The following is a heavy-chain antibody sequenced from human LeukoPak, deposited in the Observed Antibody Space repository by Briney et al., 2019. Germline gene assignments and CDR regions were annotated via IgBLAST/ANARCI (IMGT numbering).Heavy chain of an antibody. J-gene: IGHJ4*02. CDR3: ASEGGAVAPNYFNS. CDR2: IKKDGSEK. Sequence: GGSLRLSCAASGFIFSSSWTSWVRQAPGKGLEWVANIKKDGSEKYYVDSVRGRFTISRDNAKKSLYLQMNSLRVEDTAVYYCASEGGAVAPNYFNSWGQGTLVTVSS. V-gene: IGHV3-7*01. D-gene: IGHD3-16*01. CDR1: GFIFSSSW.